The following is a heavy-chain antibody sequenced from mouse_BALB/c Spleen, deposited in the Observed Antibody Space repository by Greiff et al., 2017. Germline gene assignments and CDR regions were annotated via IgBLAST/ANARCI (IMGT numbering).Heavy chain of an antibody. V-gene: IGHV5-6-3*01. CDR2: INSNGGST. J-gene: IGHJ4*01. CDR3: ARVMITGAMDY. D-gene: IGHD2-4*01. Sequence: EVKLVESGGGLVQPGGSLKLSCAASGFTFSSYGMSWVRQTPDKRLELVATINSNGGSTYYPDSVKGRFTISRDNSKNTLYLQMSSLKSEDTAMYYCARVMITGAMDYWGQGTSVTVSS. CDR1: GFTFSSYG.